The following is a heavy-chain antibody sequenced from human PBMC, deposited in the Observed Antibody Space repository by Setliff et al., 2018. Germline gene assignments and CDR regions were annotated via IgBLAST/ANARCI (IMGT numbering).Heavy chain of an antibody. CDR1: GFTFSTYS. J-gene: IGHJ4*02. Sequence: GGSLRLSCAASGFTFSTYSMSWARQAPGKGLEWVSAISGDSVSIYYADSVRGRFTISRDNSKNTLYLQMNNLRDEDTAVYYCAKDQRESTGWFKLFDYWGQGVLVTVSS. V-gene: IGHV3-23*01. CDR3: AKDQRESTGWFKLFDY. CDR2: ISGDSVSI. D-gene: IGHD6-19*01.